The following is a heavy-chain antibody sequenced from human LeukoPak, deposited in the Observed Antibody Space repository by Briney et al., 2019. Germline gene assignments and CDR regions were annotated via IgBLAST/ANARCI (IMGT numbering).Heavy chain of an antibody. CDR3: ARHSGYETDAFDI. J-gene: IGHJ3*02. V-gene: IGHV1-46*01. CDR2: INPSGGGT. Sequence: GASVKVSCKASGYTFTSYYMHWVRQAPGQGLEWMGIINPSGGGTSYAQKSQGRVTMTRDTSTSTVYMELSSLRSEDTAVYYCARHSGYETDAFDIWGQGTMVTVSS. D-gene: IGHD5-12*01. CDR1: GYTFTSYY.